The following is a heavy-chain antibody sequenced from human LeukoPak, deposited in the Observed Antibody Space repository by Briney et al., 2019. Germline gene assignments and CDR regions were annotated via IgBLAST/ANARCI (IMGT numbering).Heavy chain of an antibody. CDR1: GYTFTSYG. V-gene: IGHV1-18*01. CDR3: ARGRVGIRAVAYYFDY. CDR2: ISAYNGNT. D-gene: IGHD6-19*01. J-gene: IGHJ4*02. Sequence: ASVKVSCKASGYTFTSYGISWVRQAPGQGLEWMGWISAYNGNTNYAQKLQGRVTMTTDTSASTAYMELRSLRSDDTAVYYCARGRVGIRAVAYYFDYWGQGTLVTVSS.